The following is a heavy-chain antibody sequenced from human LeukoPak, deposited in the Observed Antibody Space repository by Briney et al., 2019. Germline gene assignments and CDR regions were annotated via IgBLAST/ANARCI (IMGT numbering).Heavy chain of an antibody. J-gene: IGHJ4*02. CDR3: ARYGSGTYPRFDY. CDR1: GGSIRGYY. V-gene: IGHV4-59*08. Sequence: SETLSLTCTVSGGSIRGYYWSWLRQPPGKGLEWIGYIYYSGSTNYNPSLQSRVTISVDTSKNQFSLNLTSVTAADTAVYYCARYGSGTYPRFDYWGQGILVTVSS. CDR2: IYYSGST. D-gene: IGHD3-10*01.